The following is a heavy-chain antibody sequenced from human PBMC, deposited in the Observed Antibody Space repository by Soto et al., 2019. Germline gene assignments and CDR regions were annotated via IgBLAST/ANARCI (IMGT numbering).Heavy chain of an antibody. Sequence: SETLSLTCTVSGGSLSRGSYYWSWIRHPPGKGLEWLGYIYYSGTTKYNPSLTSRVTLSVDMSKNQFSLKLNSVTAADSAVYFCARAGPTSCALFPPFAPWGPGVLIT. V-gene: IGHV4-61*01. CDR2: IYYSGTT. D-gene: IGHD2-21*01. J-gene: IGHJ5*02. CDR1: GGSLSRGSYY. CDR3: ARAGPTSCALFPPFAP.